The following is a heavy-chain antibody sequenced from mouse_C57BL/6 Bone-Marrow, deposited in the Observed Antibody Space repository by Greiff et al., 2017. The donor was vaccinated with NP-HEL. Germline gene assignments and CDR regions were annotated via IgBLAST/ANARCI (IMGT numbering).Heavy chain of an antibody. J-gene: IGHJ4*01. CDR2: ISSGGSYT. V-gene: IGHV5-6*01. CDR1: GFTFSSYG. CDR3: ARPVIS. Sequence: EVHLVESGGDLVKPGGSLKLSCAASGFTFSSYGMSWVRQTPDKRLEWVATISSGGSYTYYPDSVKGRFTISRDNAKNTLYLQMSSLKSEDTAMYYCARPVISWGQGTSVTVSS.